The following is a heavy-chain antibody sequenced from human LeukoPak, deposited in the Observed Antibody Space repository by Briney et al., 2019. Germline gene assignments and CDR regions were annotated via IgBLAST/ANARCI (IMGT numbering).Heavy chain of an antibody. J-gene: IGHJ6*02. CDR3: ARVFHPRDSSSWPLKYYYYGMDV. V-gene: IGHV4-30-2*01. CDR1: GGSISSGGYS. CDR2: IYHSGST. Sequence: SETLSLTCAVSGGSISSGGYSWSWIRQPPGKGLEWIGYIYHSGSTNYNPSLKSRVTISVDTSKNQFSLKLSSVTAADTAVYYCARVFHPRDSSSWPLKYYYYGMDVWGQGTTVTVSS. D-gene: IGHD6-13*01.